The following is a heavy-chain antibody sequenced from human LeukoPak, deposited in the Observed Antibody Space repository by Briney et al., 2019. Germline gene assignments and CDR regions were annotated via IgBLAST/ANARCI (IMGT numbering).Heavy chain of an antibody. CDR2: ISGSGAST. CDR3: AKDVGKWESLHFFDY. D-gene: IGHD1-26*01. CDR1: GFTLSTNA. V-gene: IGHV3-23*01. J-gene: IGHJ4*02. Sequence: GGSLRLSCLTSGFTLSTNAMSWVRQAPGKGLEWISGISGSGASTYYADSVKGRFTISRDDSRNTLYLQMNSLRGGDTAVYYCAKDVGKWESLHFFDYWGQGTLVTVSS.